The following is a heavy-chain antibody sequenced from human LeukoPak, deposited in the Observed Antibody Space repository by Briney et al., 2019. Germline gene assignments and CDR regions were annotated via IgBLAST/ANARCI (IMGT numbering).Heavy chain of an antibody. CDR1: GDSVSSTGYY. CDR3: AKGGPPYSHSSGLFFFVV. CDR2: IYYSGST. Sequence: SETLSLTCTVSGDSVSSTGYYWGWIRQPPGKGLEWIGTIYYSGSTYYNPSLKSRVTMSEDTSRNQFSLRLSSVNAADTAVYSCAKGGPPYSHSSGLFFFVVGGKGKMVTVFS. D-gene: IGHD3-22*01. V-gene: IGHV4-39*01. J-gene: IGHJ3*01.